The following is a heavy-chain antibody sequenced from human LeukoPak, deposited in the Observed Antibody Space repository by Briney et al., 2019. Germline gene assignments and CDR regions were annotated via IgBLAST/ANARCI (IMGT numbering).Heavy chain of an antibody. CDR1: GFTFGDYA. D-gene: IGHD2-8*01. CDR3: ARERVTNGREDFDF. V-gene: IGHV3-49*04. CDR2: IRSKAYGGTT. J-gene: IGHJ4*02. Sequence: GGSLRLSCTASGFTFGDYAMSWVRQAPGKGLEWVGFIRSKAYGGTTEYAASVKGRFTISRDDSNNTLYLQMTRLSPEDTAVYYCARERVTNGREDFDFWGQGTLVIVSS.